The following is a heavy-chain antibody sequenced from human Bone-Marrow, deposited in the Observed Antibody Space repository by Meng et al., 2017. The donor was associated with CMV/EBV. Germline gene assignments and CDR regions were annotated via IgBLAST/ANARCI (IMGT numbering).Heavy chain of an antibody. J-gene: IGHJ4*02. CDR2: INPNSGGT. D-gene: IGHD3-9*01. V-gene: IGHV1-2*02. CDR1: GYTFTGYY. Sequence: ASVKVSCKASGYTFTGYYMHWVRQAPGQGLEWMGWINPNSGGTNYAQKFQGRVTMTRDTSISTAYMELSRLRSDDTAVYYCARGLDILTGYRLGGVDYWGQGTRVTISS. CDR3: ARGLDILTGYRLGGVDY.